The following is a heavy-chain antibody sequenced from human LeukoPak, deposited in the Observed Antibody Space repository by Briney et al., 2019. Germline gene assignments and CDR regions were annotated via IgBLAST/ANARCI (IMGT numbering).Heavy chain of an antibody. Sequence: PGGSLRLSCAASGFTFSSYGMHWVRQAPGKGLEWVAVIWYGGSNKYYADSVKGRFTISRDNSKNTLYLQMNSLRAEDTAVYYCAKYGSGSLRGYFDYWGQGTLVTVSS. CDR2: IWYGGSNK. V-gene: IGHV3-33*06. CDR1: GFTFSSYG. J-gene: IGHJ4*02. CDR3: AKYGSGSLRGYFDY. D-gene: IGHD3-10*01.